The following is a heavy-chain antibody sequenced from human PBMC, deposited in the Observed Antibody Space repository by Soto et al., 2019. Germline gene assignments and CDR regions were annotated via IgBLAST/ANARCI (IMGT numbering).Heavy chain of an antibody. V-gene: IGHV1-69*12. D-gene: IGHD1-26*01. CDR1: GGTFSNSA. CDR2: IMPIFRTP. Sequence: QVQLEQSGAEVKKPGSSVKVSCKASGGTFSNSAISWVRQAPGQGLEWLGGIMPIFRTPDYAQKFQGRVTITADXSXXXAXLELSGLRSDDTAVYYCARDKDRLQLGGNYYYMLDVWGQGTTVTVSS. J-gene: IGHJ6*02. CDR3: ARDKDRLQLGGNYYYMLDV.